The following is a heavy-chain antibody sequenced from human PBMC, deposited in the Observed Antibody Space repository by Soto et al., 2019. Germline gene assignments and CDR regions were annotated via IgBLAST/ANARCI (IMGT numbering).Heavy chain of an antibody. CDR2: SA. Sequence: QVQRVKSGAEVKKPGSPGKVSCAASGGTSRIFPISWVRQAPGQGLEWMGGSANSAQKFQGRLTVTADESTSTVYLQLSSLASEDTAVYYCAREGPPDIAWFDPWGQGTLVSVSS. D-gene: IGHD2-15*01. CDR1: GGTSRIFP. J-gene: IGHJ5*02. V-gene: IGHV1-69*01. CDR3: AREGPPDIAWFDP.